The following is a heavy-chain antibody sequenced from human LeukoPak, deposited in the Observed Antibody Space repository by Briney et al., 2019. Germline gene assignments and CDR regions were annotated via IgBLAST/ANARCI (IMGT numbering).Heavy chain of an antibody. J-gene: IGHJ5*02. CDR2: ISASGVTT. CDR3: AKDPRGNFVAWLDP. V-gene: IGHV3-23*01. CDR1: GFTFSNHA. Sequence: GGSLRLSCAVSGFTFSNHAMSWVRRAPGKGLKWVSAISASGVTTHYADSVKGRFTISRDNSKNTLYLQMNSLRGEDAAVYYCAKDPRGNFVAWLDPWGQGTLVTVSS. D-gene: IGHD4-23*01.